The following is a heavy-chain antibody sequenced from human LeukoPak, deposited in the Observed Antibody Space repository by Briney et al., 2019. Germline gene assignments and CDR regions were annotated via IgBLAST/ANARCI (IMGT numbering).Heavy chain of an antibody. V-gene: IGHV1-24*01. CDR2: FDIEDAET. Sequence: GASVKVSCKVSGHSLSGLSIHWVRQAPGKGLEWMGGFDIEDAETIYAQEFEGRVIMTEDTATETAYMELSSLKSEDTAVYYCVAEVIEVTMGDYWGQGTLVTVSS. CDR3: VAEVIEVTMGDY. CDR1: GHSLSGLS. D-gene: IGHD4-11*01. J-gene: IGHJ4*02.